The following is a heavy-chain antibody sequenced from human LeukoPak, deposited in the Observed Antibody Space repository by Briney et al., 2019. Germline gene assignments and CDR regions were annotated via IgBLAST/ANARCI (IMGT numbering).Heavy chain of an antibody. J-gene: IGHJ4*02. D-gene: IGHD1-26*01. Sequence: GESLKISCQSSGYTYSNYWIGWVRQMPGKVLEWMGIIYPGDSDTRYSPSFQGQVTISADKSIRTVYLQWSSLKASDTAMYYCARLGEWEPFDYWGQGTLVTVSS. CDR1: GYTYSNYW. CDR2: IYPGDSDT. V-gene: IGHV5-51*01. CDR3: ARLGEWEPFDY.